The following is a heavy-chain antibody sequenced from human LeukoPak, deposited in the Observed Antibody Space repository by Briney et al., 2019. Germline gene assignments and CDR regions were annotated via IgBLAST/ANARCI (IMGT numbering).Heavy chain of an antibody. D-gene: IGHD2-8*01. Sequence: SETLSLTCTVSGGSISSGGYYWSWIRQHPGKGLEWIGYIYYSGSTDYNPSLKSRVTISVDTSKNQFSLKLSSVTAADTAVYYCARAGMVYAIRGGYYGMDVWGQGTTVTVSS. CDR2: IYYSGST. J-gene: IGHJ6*02. CDR1: GGSISSGGYY. CDR3: ARAGMVYAIRGGYYGMDV. V-gene: IGHV4-31*03.